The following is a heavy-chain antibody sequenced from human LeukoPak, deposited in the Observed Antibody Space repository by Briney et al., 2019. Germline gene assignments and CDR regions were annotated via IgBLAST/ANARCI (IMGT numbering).Heavy chain of an antibody. CDR1: GGSISSYY. V-gene: IGHV4-59*01. CDR2: IYYSGST. Sequence: SETLSLTCTVSGGSISSYYWSWIRQPPGKGLEWIGYIYYSGSTNYNPSLKSRVTISVDTSKNQFSLKLSSVTAADTAVYYCARVSSSWLLESDYWGQGTLVTVSS. CDR3: ARVSSSWLLESDY. J-gene: IGHJ4*02. D-gene: IGHD6-13*01.